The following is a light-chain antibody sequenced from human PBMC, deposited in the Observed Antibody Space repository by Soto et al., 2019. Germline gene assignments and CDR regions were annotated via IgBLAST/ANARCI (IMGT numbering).Light chain of an antibody. J-gene: IGLJ1*01. CDR1: ISDVGGYNL. V-gene: IGLV2-14*03. CDR3: SSFTGSNYV. Sequence: QSVLTRPASVSGSPGQSISISCTGTISDVGGYNLVSWYQQYPGKAPKLMICDVSNRPSGVSNRFSGSKSGNTASLTISGLQAEDEADYYCSSFTGSNYVFGTGTKVTVL. CDR2: DVS.